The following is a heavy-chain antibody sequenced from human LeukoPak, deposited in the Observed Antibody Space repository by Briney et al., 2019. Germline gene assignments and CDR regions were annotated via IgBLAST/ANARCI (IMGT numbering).Heavy chain of an antibody. CDR3: AREDWFDP. V-gene: IGHV3-33*08. CDR2: IWYDGSNK. Sequence: PGGSLRLSCAASGFTFSSYWMNWARQAPGKGLEWVAVIWYDGSNKYYADSVKGRFTISRDNSKNTLYLQMNSLRAEDTAVYYCAREDWFDPWGQGTLVTVSS. J-gene: IGHJ5*02. CDR1: GFTFSSYW.